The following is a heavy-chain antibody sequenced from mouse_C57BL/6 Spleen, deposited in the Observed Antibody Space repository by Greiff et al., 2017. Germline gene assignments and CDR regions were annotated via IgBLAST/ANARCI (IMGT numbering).Heavy chain of an antibody. V-gene: IGHV5-9-1*02. Sequence: EVMLVESGEGLVKPGGSLKLSCAASGFTFSSYAMSWVRQTPEKRLEWVAYISSGGDYIYYADTVKGRFTISRDNARNTLYLQMSSLKSEDTAMYYCTTSPPDYYGSSYGAMDYWGQGTSVTVSS. CDR1: GFTFSSYA. D-gene: IGHD1-1*01. CDR2: ISSGGDYI. J-gene: IGHJ4*01. CDR3: TTSPPDYYGSSYGAMDY.